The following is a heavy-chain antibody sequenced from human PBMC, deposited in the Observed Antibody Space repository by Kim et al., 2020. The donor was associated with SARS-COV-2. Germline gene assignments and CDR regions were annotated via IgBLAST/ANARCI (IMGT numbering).Heavy chain of an antibody. CDR1: GFTFSNAW. CDR3: TTDNECRIMITFGGVIEKGAHSCQFDY. CDR2: IKSKTDGGTT. D-gene: IGHD3-16*02. J-gene: IGHJ4*02. V-gene: IGHV3-15*01. Sequence: GGSLRLSCAASGFTFSNAWMSWVRQAPGKGLEWVGRIKSKTDGGTTDYAAPVKGRFTISRDDSKNTLYLKMNSLKTEDTAVYYCTTDNECRIMITFGGVIEKGAHSCQFDYWGQGALVTVSS.